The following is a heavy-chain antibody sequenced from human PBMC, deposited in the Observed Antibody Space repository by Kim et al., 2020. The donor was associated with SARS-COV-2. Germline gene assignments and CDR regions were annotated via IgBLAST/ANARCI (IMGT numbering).Heavy chain of an antibody. Sequence: GGSLRLSCAASGFSFSSYAMHWVRQAPGKGLEHVSSISSNGGSTYYANSVKGRFTISRDNSKNTVYLQMGSLRAEDMAVYYCVRGRSGQLVRYFYYWCQG. CDR1: GFSFSSYA. CDR3: VRGRSGQLVRYFYY. D-gene: IGHD6-13*01. J-gene: IGHJ4*02. CDR2: ISSNGGST. V-gene: IGHV3-64*01.